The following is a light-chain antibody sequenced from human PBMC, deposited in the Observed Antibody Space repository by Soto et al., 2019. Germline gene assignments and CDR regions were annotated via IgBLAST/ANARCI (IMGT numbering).Light chain of an antibody. CDR2: DVG. J-gene: IGLJ1*01. V-gene: IGLV2-11*01. CDR1: RSDVGAYNY. CDR3: CSYAGTYYYV. Sequence: VQTQPPSLSVSPEQSVTISGTGTRSDVGAYNYVSWYQQQPGKAPKVIIYDVGKRPSGVPDRFSGSKSDNTASLTISGLQAEDEADYYCCSYAGTYYYVFGTGTKVTVL.